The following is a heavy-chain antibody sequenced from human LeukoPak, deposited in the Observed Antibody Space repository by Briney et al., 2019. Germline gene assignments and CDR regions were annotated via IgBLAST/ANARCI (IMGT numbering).Heavy chain of an antibody. CDR3: AKGSWYASSSDEDY. CDR1: GFSISDID. J-gene: IGHJ4*02. CDR2: MSREGNNK. V-gene: IGHV3-30*18. Sequence: GGSLRLSCAASGFSISDIDMHWVRQAPGKGLEWLAVMSREGNNKHYAASVRGRLTVSRDSAMSTLYLQMDSLRAEDTAVYYCAKGSWYASSSDEDYWGQGTLVTVSS. D-gene: IGHD2-2*01.